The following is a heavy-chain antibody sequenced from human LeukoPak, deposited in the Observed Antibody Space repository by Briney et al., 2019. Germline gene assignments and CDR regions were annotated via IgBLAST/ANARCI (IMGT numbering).Heavy chain of an antibody. D-gene: IGHD3-22*01. CDR2: VSSTGGDK. V-gene: IGHV3-11*04. CDR1: GVTFEDYY. Sequence: GGSLRLSCTGSGVTFEDYYLSWIRQAPGKGLEWISYVSSTGGDKFYADPVKGRFTISRDNAKNSLYLQMDSLKAEDTAVYYCARAPYFESSGPLWGQGTLITVSS. CDR3: ARAPYFESSGPL. J-gene: IGHJ4*02.